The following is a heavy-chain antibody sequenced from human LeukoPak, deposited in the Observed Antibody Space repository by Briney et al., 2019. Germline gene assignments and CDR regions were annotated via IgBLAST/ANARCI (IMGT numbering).Heavy chain of an antibody. V-gene: IGHV4-34*01. D-gene: IGHD3-22*01. CDR2: INHSGST. CDR1: GGSFSGYY. Sequence: SETLSLTCAVYGGSFSGYYWSWIRQPPEKGLEWIGEINHSGSTNYNPSLKSRVTISVDTSKNQFSLKLSSVTAADTAVYYCARGRAYDSSGYPKAKRKYYFDYWGQGTLVTVSS. CDR3: ARGRAYDSSGYPKAKRKYYFDY. J-gene: IGHJ4*02.